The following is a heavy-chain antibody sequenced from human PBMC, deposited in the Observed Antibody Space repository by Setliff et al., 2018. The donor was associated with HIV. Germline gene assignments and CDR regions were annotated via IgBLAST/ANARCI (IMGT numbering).Heavy chain of an antibody. CDR1: GYTFTGYY. CDR3: ARVGERWLQFYYFDN. CDR2: INPNSGGT. V-gene: IGHV1-2*04. D-gene: IGHD5-12*01. J-gene: IGHJ4*02. Sequence: ASVKVSCKASGYTFTGYYMHWVRQAPGQGLEWMGWINPNSGGTNYAQKFQGWVTMTRDTSISTAYMEVSRLTSDDTAVYYCARVGERWLQFYYFDNWGQGTLVTVSS.